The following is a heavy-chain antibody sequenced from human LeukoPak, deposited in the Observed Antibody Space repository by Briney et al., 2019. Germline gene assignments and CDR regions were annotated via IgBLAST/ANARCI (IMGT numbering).Heavy chain of an antibody. CDR1: GYSFTGHY. J-gene: IGHJ4*02. Sequence: ASVKVSCKASGYSFTGHYIHWVRQAPGQGLEWMGWINPSSGGTNYAKKFQGRATMTTNTSISTAYMKLSRLRSDDTAVYYCARETDRNIDYWGQGTLVTVSS. CDR2: INPSSGGT. V-gene: IGHV1-2*02. CDR3: ARETDRNIDY. D-gene: IGHD1-14*01.